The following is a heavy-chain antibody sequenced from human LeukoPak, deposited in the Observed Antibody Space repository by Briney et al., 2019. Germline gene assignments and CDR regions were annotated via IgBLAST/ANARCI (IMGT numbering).Heavy chain of an antibody. D-gene: IGHD3-22*01. CDR3: ARGRYSYDSSGAFDI. CDR1: GGSFSGYY. J-gene: IGHJ3*02. V-gene: IGHV4-34*01. Sequence: SETLSLTCAVYGGSFSGYYWSWIRQPPGKGLEWTGEINHSGSTNYNPSLKSRVTISVDTSKNQFSLKLSSVTAADTAVYFCARGRYSYDSSGAFDIWGQGTMVTVSS. CDR2: INHSGST.